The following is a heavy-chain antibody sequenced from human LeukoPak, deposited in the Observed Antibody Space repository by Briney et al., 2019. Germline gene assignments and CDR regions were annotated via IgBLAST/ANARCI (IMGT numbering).Heavy chain of an antibody. J-gene: IGHJ5*02. D-gene: IGHD2-2*01. CDR1: GFTFSSYA. CDR2: ISDSGGTT. Sequence: GGSLRLSCAASGFTFSSYAMSWVRHAPGEGLEWVSAISDSGGTTYYADSVKGRFTISRDNSKNTLYLQMNSLRGEDTAVYYCAKLTRGYCSSTTCPNWFDPWGQGTLVTVSS. V-gene: IGHV3-23*01. CDR3: AKLTRGYCSSTTCPNWFDP.